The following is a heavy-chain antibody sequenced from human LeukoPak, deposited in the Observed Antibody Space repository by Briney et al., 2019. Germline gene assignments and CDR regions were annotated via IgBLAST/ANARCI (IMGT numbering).Heavy chain of an antibody. CDR1: GFTSSSYA. D-gene: IGHD6-19*01. J-gene: IGHJ1*01. Sequence: PGRSLRLSCADSGFTSSSYAMRSVRQAPGKELEWVLAISGSGGCTYYADSVKGRFTISRDNSKTTLYLQMNSLRAEDTAVYYCAKDRDGAVAGWTTNAEYFQLWGQGTLVMVSA. V-gene: IGHV3-23*01. CDR2: ISGSGGCT. CDR3: AKDRDGAVAGWTTNAEYFQL.